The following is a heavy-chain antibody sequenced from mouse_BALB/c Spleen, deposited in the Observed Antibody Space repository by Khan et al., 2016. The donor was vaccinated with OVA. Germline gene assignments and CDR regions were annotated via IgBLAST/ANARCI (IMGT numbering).Heavy chain of an antibody. Sequence: VQLKQSGPELMKPGASVSISCKASGYSFTSYYIHCVMQSHGKNLEWIGYIDPFSGGTTYNQKFKGKATLTVDKSYSTAYIHLSNLTSEDSAVYDCTRDGYVAWLTYWGQGTMVTVSA. CDR1: GYSFTSYY. CDR2: IDPFSGGT. D-gene: IGHD2-2*01. J-gene: IGHJ3*01. CDR3: TRDGYVAWLTY. V-gene: IGHV1S135*01.